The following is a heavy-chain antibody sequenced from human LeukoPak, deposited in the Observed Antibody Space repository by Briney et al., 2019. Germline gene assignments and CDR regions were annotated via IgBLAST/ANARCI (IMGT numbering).Heavy chain of an antibody. CDR3: AKDIAASGLPRIFDF. V-gene: IGHV3-23*01. CDR2: VSGSGGRGAT. CDR1: GFTLSSYS. D-gene: IGHD6-13*01. Sequence: GGSLRLSCAASGFTLSSYSMNWVRQAPGKGLEGVSFVSGSGGRGATYYTDSVKGRFTISRDNAKNTMYLQMNSLSGEDTAIYYCAKDIAASGLPRIFDFWGQGTLVTVSS. J-gene: IGHJ4*02.